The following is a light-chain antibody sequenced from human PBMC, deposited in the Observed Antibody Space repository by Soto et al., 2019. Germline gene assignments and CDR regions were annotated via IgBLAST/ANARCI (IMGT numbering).Light chain of an antibody. CDR1: HDIKND. J-gene: IGKJ1*01. CDR3: LQHNSYSWT. V-gene: IGKV1-17*01. Sequence: DIQMTQSPSSLSASVGDRVTITCRASHDIKNDLDWYQQKPGKGPKRLIYAASSLQSGFPPTFSGSGSGTEFTLTISSLQSEDFATYYSLQHNSYSWTFGQGTKVEIK. CDR2: AAS.